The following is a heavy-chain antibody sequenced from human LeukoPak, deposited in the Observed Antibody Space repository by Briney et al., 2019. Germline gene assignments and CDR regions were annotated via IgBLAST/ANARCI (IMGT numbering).Heavy chain of an antibody. Sequence: SSETLCLTCTVSGGSISSSSYYWGWIRQPPGKGLEWIVSIYYSGSTYYNPSLKSRVTISVNTSKNQFSLKLSSVTAADTAVYYCARQRGMVSDYWGQGTLVTVSS. CDR3: ARQRGMVSDY. V-gene: IGHV4-39*01. CDR1: GGSISSSSYY. D-gene: IGHD3-3*01. J-gene: IGHJ4*02. CDR2: IYYSGST.